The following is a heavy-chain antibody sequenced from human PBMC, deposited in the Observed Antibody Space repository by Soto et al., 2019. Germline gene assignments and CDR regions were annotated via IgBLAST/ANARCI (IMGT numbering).Heavy chain of an antibody. CDR3: YSEGS. CDR2: IYFSGST. J-gene: IGHJ5*02. D-gene: IGHD2-15*01. CDR1: GTSISTVDYS. V-gene: IGHV4-30-4*08. Sequence: SETLSLTGTVFGTSISTVDYSWAWIRQAPGKGLEWIGYIYFSGSTYYNPSLKSRVAISVDTTKNQFSLQLRSVTAADTAVYFCYSEGSWGQGTLVTVSS.